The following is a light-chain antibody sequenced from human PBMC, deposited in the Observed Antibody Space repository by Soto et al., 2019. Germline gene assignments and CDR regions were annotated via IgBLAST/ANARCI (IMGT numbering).Light chain of an antibody. V-gene: IGKV3-20*01. CDR3: QQYSDSLWT. Sequence: DIVLTQSPATLSLSPGDRATLSCRASRSVSRTYFAWYQQRPGQAPRLLIYGASNRATGIPDRFTGSGSGTDFTLTITRLEPEDFAVYYCQQYSDSLWTFGQGTKVEVK. CDR2: GAS. J-gene: IGKJ1*01. CDR1: RSVSRTY.